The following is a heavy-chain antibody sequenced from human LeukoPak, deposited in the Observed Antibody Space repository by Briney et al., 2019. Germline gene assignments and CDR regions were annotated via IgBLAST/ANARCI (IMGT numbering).Heavy chain of an antibody. V-gene: IGHV1-2*02. J-gene: IGHJ6*02. CDR2: INPNSGGT. CDR3: AREDIVVVVARMDV. Sequence: ASVKVSCKASGYTFTRYYMHWVRQAAGQGREGRGWINPNSGGTNDAQKFQGRVPMTRDTSISTAYMELTRLRSDDPAVYSCAREDIVVVVARMDVWGQGTTVTVSS. CDR1: GYTFTRYY. D-gene: IGHD2-15*01.